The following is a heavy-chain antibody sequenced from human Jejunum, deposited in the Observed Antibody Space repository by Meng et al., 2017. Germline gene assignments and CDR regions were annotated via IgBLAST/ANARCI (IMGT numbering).Heavy chain of an antibody. J-gene: IGHJ4*02. V-gene: IGHV3-48*03. D-gene: IGHD3-3*01. CDR3: ARDFSGAPIYYFDY. Sequence: GESLKISCAASGFTFSSYEINWVRQAPGKGLEWISYISSSGSTKYYADSVKGRFTVSRDNAKNSLYLQMNSLRAEDTAVYYCARDFSGAPIYYFDYWGQGTLVTVAS. CDR1: GFTFSSYE. CDR2: ISSSGSTK.